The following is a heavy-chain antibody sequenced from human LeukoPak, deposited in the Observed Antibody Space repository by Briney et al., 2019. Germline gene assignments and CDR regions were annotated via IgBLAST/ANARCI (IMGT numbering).Heavy chain of an antibody. D-gene: IGHD6-13*01. CDR2: MNPNSGNT. CDR1: GYSFTSHD. V-gene: IGHV1-8*01. Sequence: GASVKVSCKASGYSFTSHDINWVRQATGQGLEWMGWMNPNSGNTGYAQKFQDRVTMTRNTSISTAYLELSSLGSEDTAMYYCASALKRGSAGTLIDHWGQGTPVTVSS. J-gene: IGHJ4*02. CDR3: ASALKRGSAGTLIDH.